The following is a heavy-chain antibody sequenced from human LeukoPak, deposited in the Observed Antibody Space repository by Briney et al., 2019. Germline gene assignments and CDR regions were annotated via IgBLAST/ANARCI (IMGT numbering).Heavy chain of an antibody. Sequence: EGSLRLSCAASGFTFSSYSMNWVRQAPGKGLEWVSYISSSSSTIYYADSVKGRFTISRDNAKNSLYLQMNSLRAEDTAVYYCARDHEWLPPLWGQGTLVTVSS. D-gene: IGHD3-3*01. CDR2: ISSSSSTI. CDR3: ARDHEWLPPL. J-gene: IGHJ4*02. V-gene: IGHV3-48*04. CDR1: GFTFSSYS.